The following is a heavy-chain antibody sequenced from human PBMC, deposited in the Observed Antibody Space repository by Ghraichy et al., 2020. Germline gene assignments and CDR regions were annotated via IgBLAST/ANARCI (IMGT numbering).Heavy chain of an antibody. Sequence: GESLRLSCVASAFTFSSHWMHWVRQPPGKGLEWVANIRQDGSEKYYVDSVKGRFTISSDNAKNSLFLQMNSLRAEDTAVYYCATFSSGWWGQGTLVTVSS. V-gene: IGHV3-7*01. J-gene: IGHJ4*02. D-gene: IGHD6-19*01. CDR3: ATFSSGW. CDR2: IRQDGSEK. CDR1: AFTFSSHW.